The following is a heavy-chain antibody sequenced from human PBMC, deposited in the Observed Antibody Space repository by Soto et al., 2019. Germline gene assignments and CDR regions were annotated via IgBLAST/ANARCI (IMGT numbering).Heavy chain of an antibody. CDR2: ISYDGRNE. D-gene: IGHD3-16*01. V-gene: IGHV3-30*04. CDR3: ETDGAY. CDR1: GFTFSNYV. J-gene: IGHJ4*02. Sequence: QVQLVESGGGVVQPGRSLRLSCAASGFTFSNYVMHWVRQAPGKGLGWVAVISYDGRNEYHADSVKGRFTNSRDNSKNTLYLQMNSLRGEDTAIYGCETDGAYWGQGTLVNVSS.